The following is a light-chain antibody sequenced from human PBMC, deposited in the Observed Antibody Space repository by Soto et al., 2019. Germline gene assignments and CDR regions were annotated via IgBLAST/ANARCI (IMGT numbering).Light chain of an antibody. CDR2: DVN. J-gene: IGLJ2*01. Sequence: QSVLTQPASVSGSPGQSITISCTGTSSDVGGSNYVSWYQQHPGKAPKLMIYDVNNRPSGISNRFSGSKSGNTASLTISGLQAEDEADYYCSSYRSGSTLVFGGWTKLTVL. CDR3: SSYRSGSTLV. V-gene: IGLV2-14*01. CDR1: SSDVGGSNY.